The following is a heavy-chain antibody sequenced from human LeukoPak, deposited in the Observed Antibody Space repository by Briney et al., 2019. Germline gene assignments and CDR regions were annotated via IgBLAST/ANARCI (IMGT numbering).Heavy chain of an antibody. CDR1: GGTFSSYA. J-gene: IGHJ4*02. Sequence: SVKVSCKASGGTFSSYAISWVRQAPGQGLEWMGRIIPIFGTANYAQKFQGRVTITADKSTSTAYMELSSLRSEDTAVYYCARGMPPSTSKVPLSYWGQGTLVTVSS. D-gene: IGHD1-1*01. CDR2: IIPIFGTA. V-gene: IGHV1-69*06. CDR3: ARGMPPSTSKVPLSY.